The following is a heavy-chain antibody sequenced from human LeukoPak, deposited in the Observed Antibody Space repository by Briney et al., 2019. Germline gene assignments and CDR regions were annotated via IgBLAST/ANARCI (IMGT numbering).Heavy chain of an antibody. CDR3: STASGPYL. CDR2: IKSKTDGGPT. D-gene: IGHD6-25*01. Sequence: GGSLRLSCAASGFTFSNAWMTWVRQAPGKGLEWVGRIKSKTDGGPTDYAAPVKGRFTISRDDSKNTLYMQMNSLKTEDTAVYYCSTASGPYLWGQGTLVTVSS. V-gene: IGHV3-15*01. CDR1: GFTFSNAW. J-gene: IGHJ4*02.